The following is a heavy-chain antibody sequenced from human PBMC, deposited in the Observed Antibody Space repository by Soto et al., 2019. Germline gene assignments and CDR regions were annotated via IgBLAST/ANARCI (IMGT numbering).Heavy chain of an antibody. Sequence: PGVSLRLSCAASGFTFSSYAVSWVRQAPGKGPEWISSISGSGSTIYYADSVKGRFTISRDNSKNTLYLQMSSLRAEDTAVYYCAKVFYYYDSSGYYYFDYWGKGPLVTVSS. V-gene: IGHV3-23*01. CDR2: ISGSGSTI. CDR1: GFTFSSYA. J-gene: IGHJ4*02. CDR3: AKVFYYYDSSGYYYFDY. D-gene: IGHD3-22*01.